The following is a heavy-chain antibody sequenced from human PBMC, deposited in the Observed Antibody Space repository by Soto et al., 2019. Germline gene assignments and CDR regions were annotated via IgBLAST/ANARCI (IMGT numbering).Heavy chain of an antibody. CDR2: IIPIFGTA. CDR3: ARESLGTSWFDP. J-gene: IGHJ5*02. V-gene: IGHV1-69*06. CDR1: GGTFSSYA. Sequence: ASVKVSCKASGGTFSSYAISWVRQAPGQGLEWMGGIIPIFGTANYAQKFQGRVTITADKSTSTAYMELSSLRSEDTAVYYCARESLGTSWFDPWGQGTLVTVSS. D-gene: IGHD1-7*01.